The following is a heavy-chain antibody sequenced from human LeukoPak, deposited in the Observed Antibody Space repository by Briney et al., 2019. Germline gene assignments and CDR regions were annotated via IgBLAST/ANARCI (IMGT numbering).Heavy chain of an antibody. D-gene: IGHD2-21*02. J-gene: IGHJ3*02. Sequence: GGSLRLSCAASGFTFSGSAMSWVRQAPGKGLEWVSGINWNGGSTGYADSVKGRFTISRDNAKNSLYLQMNSLRAEDTALYYCARGHYCGGDCYAFDIWGQGTMVTVSS. V-gene: IGHV3-20*04. CDR3: ARGHYCGGDCYAFDI. CDR2: INWNGGST. CDR1: GFTFSGSA.